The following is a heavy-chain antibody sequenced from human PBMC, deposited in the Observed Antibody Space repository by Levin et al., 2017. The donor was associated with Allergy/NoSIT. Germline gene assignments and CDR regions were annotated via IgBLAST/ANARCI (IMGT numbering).Heavy chain of an antibody. D-gene: IGHD3-10*01. CDR2: ISSSSSYT. J-gene: IGHJ4*02. Sequence: LSLTCAASGFTFSDYYMSWIRQAPGKGLEWVSYISSSSSYTNYADSVKGRFTISRDNAKNSLYLQMNSLRAEDTAVYYCGRGAVVSGSYYRDDYWGQGTLVTVSS. V-gene: IGHV3-11*05. CDR3: GRGAVVSGSYYRDDY. CDR1: GFTFSDYY.